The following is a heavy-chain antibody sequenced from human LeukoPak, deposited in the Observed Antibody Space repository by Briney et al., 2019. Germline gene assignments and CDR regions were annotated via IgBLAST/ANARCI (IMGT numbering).Heavy chain of an antibody. CDR1: GFTFSSYA. V-gene: IGHV3-23*01. Sequence: GGSLRLSCAASGFTFSSYAMSWVRQAPGKGLEWVSAISGSGGSTYYADSVKGRFTISRDNAKNSLYLQMNSLRAEDTAVYYCARGVHCTNGVCHSYYYYYMDVWGKGTTVTVSS. CDR2: ISGSGGST. J-gene: IGHJ6*03. CDR3: ARGVHCTNGVCHSYYYYYMDV. D-gene: IGHD2-8*01.